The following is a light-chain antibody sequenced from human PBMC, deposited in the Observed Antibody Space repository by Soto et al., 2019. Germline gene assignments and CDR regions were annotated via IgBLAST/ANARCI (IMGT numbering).Light chain of an antibody. CDR1: QSGLYSANNKNC. CDR3: QQYYSTPLT. Sequence: DIVMTQSPDSLAVSLGERATINCKSSQSGLYSANNKNCLAWYQQKPGQPPKLLLYWASTRESGVPDRFSGSGSGTEFTLTISSLQAEDVAVYYCQQYYSTPLTFGQGTKVELK. CDR2: WAS. J-gene: IGKJ1*01. V-gene: IGKV4-1*01.